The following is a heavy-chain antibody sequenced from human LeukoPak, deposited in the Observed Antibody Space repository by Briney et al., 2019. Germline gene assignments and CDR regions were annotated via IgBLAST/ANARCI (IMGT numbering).Heavy chain of an antibody. CDR1: GASISSGDSF. CDR2: IYYPGSP. D-gene: IGHD3-22*01. V-gene: IGHV4-31*02. J-gene: IGHJ4*02. CDR3: ARGGENYSDSSGYYSLDH. Sequence: SQTLSLTCIVSGASISSGDSFWTWIRHHPGRGLELIGHIYYPGSPYYNPSLKSQITISVDTAKNQFSLKLSSVTAADTAVYYCARGGENYSDSSGYYSLDHWGQGTRVTVSS.